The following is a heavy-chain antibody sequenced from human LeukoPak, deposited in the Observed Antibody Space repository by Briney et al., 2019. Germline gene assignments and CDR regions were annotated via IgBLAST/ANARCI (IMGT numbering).Heavy chain of an antibody. V-gene: IGHV1-2*02. CDR2: INPNSGGT. J-gene: IGHJ4*02. D-gene: IGHD3-22*01. CDR1: GYTFTGYY. CDR3: ARDRYYYDSSGYPDY. Sequence: GASVKVSCKASGYTFTGYYIHWVRQAPGQGREWMGWINPNSGGTNYAKKFQGRVTMTRDTSISTAYLELSRLRSDDTAVYYCARDRYYYDSSGYPDYWGQGTLVTVSS.